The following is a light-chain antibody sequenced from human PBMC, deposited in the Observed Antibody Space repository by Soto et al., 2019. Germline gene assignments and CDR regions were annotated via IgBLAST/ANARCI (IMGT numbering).Light chain of an antibody. CDR1: QSVSSY. CDR2: DAS. J-gene: IGKJ2*01. CDR3: QQRSNWPMYT. Sequence: EIVLTQSPATLSLSPGERATLSCRASQSVSSYLAWYQQKPGQAPRLLIYDASNRATGIPDRFSGSGSGTDFTLTISSLEPEDFAVYYCQQRSNWPMYTFGQGNKLAIK. V-gene: IGKV3-11*01.